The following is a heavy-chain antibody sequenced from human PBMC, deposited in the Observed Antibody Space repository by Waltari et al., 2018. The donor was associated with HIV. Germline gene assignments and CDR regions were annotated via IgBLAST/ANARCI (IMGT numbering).Heavy chain of an antibody. CDR2: ISSTSSHI. CDR3: ATDLLDF. J-gene: IGHJ4*02. CDR1: GYNFRNYN. Sequence: DVQLVESGGGLVNPGGCLRLSCTASGYNFRNYNLNWVRQAPGKGLEWVSSISSTSSHIFYANSVRGRFTISRYNSKNSLYLQMKSLTADDTAVYYCATDLLDFWGQGTLVIVSS. V-gene: IGHV3-21*01.